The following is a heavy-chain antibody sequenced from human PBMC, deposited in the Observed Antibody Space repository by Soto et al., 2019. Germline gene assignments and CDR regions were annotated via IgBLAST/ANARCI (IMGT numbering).Heavy chain of an antibody. D-gene: IGHD3-10*01. Sequence: SETLSLTCTVSGGSISSGGYYWSWIRQHPGKGLEWIGYIYYSGSTYYNPSLKSRVTISVDTSKNQFSLKLSSVTAADTAVYYCARGITMVRGALPSWFDPWGQGTLVTVSS. CDR2: IYYSGST. CDR3: ARGITMVRGALPSWFDP. CDR1: GGSISSGGYY. J-gene: IGHJ5*02. V-gene: IGHV4-31*03.